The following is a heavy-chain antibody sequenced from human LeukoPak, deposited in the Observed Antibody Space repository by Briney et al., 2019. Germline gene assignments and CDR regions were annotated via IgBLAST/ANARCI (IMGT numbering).Heavy chain of an antibody. CDR1: GGSISGYY. CDR2: ISTSGST. CDR3: ARDVRYGDYERYFDL. J-gene: IGHJ2*01. D-gene: IGHD4-17*01. Sequence: SETLSLTCTVSGGSISGYYWTWIRQPAGKGLEWIGRISTSGSTNYNPSLRRRVTVSLDTSNKQLFLKLSSVTAADTAVYYCARDVRYGDYERYFDLWGRGTLVTVSS. V-gene: IGHV4-4*07.